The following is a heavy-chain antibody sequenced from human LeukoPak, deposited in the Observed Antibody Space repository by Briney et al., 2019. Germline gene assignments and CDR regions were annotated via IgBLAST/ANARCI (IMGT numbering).Heavy chain of an antibody. CDR2: ISAYNGNT. CDR3: ARDPPHGWFDP. CDR1: GYTFTSYG. Sequence: GASVKVSCKASGYTFTSYGISWVRQAPGQGLEWMGWISAYNGNTNYAQELQGRVTITTDTSTSTAYMELRSLRSDDTAVYYCARDPPHGWFDPWGQGTLVTVSS. J-gene: IGHJ5*02. V-gene: IGHV1-18*01.